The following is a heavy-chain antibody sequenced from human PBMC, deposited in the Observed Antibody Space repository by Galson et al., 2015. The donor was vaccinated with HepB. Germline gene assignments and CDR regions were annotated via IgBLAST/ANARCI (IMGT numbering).Heavy chain of an antibody. CDR2: IYPGDSDT. Sequence: QSGAEVKKPGESLKISCKGSGYSFTSYWIGWVRQMPGKGLEWMGIIYPGDSDTRYSPSFQGQVTISADKSISTAYLQWSSLKASDTAMYYCARQQLYCTNGVCYILGFDIWGQGTMVTVSS. V-gene: IGHV5-51*01. D-gene: IGHD2-8*01. CDR3: ARQQLYCTNGVCYILGFDI. J-gene: IGHJ3*02. CDR1: GYSFTSYW.